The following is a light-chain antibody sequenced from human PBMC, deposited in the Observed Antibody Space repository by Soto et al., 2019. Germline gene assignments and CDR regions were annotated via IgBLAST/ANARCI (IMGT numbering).Light chain of an antibody. V-gene: IGKV1-6*02. CDR1: QDIRNE. Sequence: AIQMTQSPSSMSASIGDRVTITCRASQDIRNEVGWYQQRPGKAPKLLVYGTSYLESGVPSRFSGGGSGTAFTLTITSLQPEDLASYYCLQDSSYPRTYGQGTTVEL. CDR2: GTS. J-gene: IGKJ1*01. CDR3: LQDSSYPRT.